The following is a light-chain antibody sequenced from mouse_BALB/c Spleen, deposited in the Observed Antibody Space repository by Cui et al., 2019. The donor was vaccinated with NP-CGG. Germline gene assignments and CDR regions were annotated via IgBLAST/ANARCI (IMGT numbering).Light chain of an antibody. Sequence: QAVVTQASALTTSPGETVTLTCRSSTGAVTTSNYANWVQEKPDHLFTGLIGGTNNRAPGVPARFSGSLFGDKAALTITGAQTEDEAIYFCALWYSNHWVFGGGTKLTVL. CDR3: ALWYSNHWV. CDR1: TGAVTTSNY. CDR2: GTN. V-gene: IGLV1*01. J-gene: IGLJ1*01.